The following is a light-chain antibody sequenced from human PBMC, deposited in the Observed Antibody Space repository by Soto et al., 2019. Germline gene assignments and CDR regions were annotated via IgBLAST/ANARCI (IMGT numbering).Light chain of an antibody. J-gene: IGLJ2*01. Sequence: QSALTQPASVSGSPGQSITISCTGTSSDVGGYNSVSWYRQDPGKAPKLMIYDVTNRPSGVSNRFSGSKSGNTASLTISGLQAEDEADYYCSSYGGSNNLVFGGGTKVTVL. CDR3: SSYGGSNNLV. V-gene: IGLV2-14*01. CDR1: SSDVGGYNS. CDR2: DVT.